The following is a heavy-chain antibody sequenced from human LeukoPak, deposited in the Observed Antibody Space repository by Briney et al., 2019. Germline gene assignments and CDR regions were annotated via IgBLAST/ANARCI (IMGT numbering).Heavy chain of an antibody. J-gene: IGHJ4*02. D-gene: IGHD3-22*01. CDR1: GYTFTSYY. CDR3: ARDPGGDYYDSSGYSY. Sequence: GASVKVSCKASGYTFTSYYMHWVRQAPGQGLEWMGIINPSGGSTSYAQKFQGRVTMTRDMSTSTVYMELSSLRSEDTAVYYCARDPGGDYYDSSGYSYWGQGTLVTVSS. V-gene: IGHV1-46*01. CDR2: INPSGGST.